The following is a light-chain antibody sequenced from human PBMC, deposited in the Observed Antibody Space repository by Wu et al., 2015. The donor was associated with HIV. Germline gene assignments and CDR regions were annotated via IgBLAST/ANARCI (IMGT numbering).Light chain of an antibody. CDR1: QIVSNSL. CDR3: QHYDNLQFT. J-gene: IGKJ3*01. CDR2: GTS. V-gene: IGKV3-20*01. Sequence: EIVLTQPPDTPPLSPGERATVSCRVSQIVSNSLIAWYQQKPGQAPRLLMYGTSNRAAGVSDRFGGWGTGTDFHLVINRLEPEDSAVYFCQHYDNLQFTFGPGTKVHIK.